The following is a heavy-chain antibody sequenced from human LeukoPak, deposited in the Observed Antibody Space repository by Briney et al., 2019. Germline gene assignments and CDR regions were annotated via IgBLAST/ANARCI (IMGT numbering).Heavy chain of an antibody. Sequence: PGESLKISCKGSGYSFTSYWIGWVRQMPGKGLEWMGIIYPGDSDTRYSPSFQGQVTISADKSISTAYLQWSSLKASDTAMYYCARHLSGCSSTSCYGNWFDPWGQGTLVTVSS. CDR2: IYPGDSDT. J-gene: IGHJ5*02. CDR3: ARHLSGCSSTSCYGNWFDP. D-gene: IGHD2-2*01. V-gene: IGHV5-51*01. CDR1: GYSFTSYW.